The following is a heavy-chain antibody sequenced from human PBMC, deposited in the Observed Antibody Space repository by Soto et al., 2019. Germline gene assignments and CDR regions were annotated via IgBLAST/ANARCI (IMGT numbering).Heavy chain of an antibody. CDR3: AKGQVLLWFDP. CDR2: ISSSSSII. V-gene: IGHV3-48*01. J-gene: IGHJ5*02. Sequence: GGSLRLSCAASGFTFNSYSMNWVRQAPGKGLEWVSYISSSSSIIYYTDSVRGRFTISRDDVENSLYLHMNSLRAEDTAVYYCAKGQVLLWFDPWGQGTLVTVSS. CDR1: GFTFNSYS.